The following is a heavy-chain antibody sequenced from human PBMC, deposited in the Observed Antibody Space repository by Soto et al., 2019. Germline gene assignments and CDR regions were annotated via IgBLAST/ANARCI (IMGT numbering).Heavy chain of an antibody. CDR2: IYPGDSDT. CDR1: GYSFAGYW. V-gene: IGHV5-51*01. CDR3: ARLPGVRGVFDGFNV. D-gene: IGHD3-10*01. J-gene: IGHJ3*01. Sequence: GESLKISCKGSGYSFAGYWIGWVRQVPGKGLDWMGVIYPGDSDTRYSPSFHSQVTISADKSISTAYLQWSSLKASDTAMYFCARLPGVRGVFDGFNVWGQGTMVTVSS.